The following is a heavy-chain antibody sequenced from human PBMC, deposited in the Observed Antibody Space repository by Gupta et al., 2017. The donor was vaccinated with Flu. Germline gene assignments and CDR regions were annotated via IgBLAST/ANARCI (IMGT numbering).Heavy chain of an antibody. CDR2: INPNSGGT. V-gene: IGHV1-2*02. CDR3: ARALYSSSFAYLDY. CDR1: GYTFTGYY. Sequence: QVQLVQSGAEVKKPGASVKVSCKAAGYTFTGYYMPLLRPAPGQGLEGKGWINPNSGGTNYAQKFQGRVTMTRDTSISTAYMELSRLRSDDTAVYYCARALYSSSFAYLDYWGQGTLVTVSS. D-gene: IGHD6-6*01. J-gene: IGHJ4*02.